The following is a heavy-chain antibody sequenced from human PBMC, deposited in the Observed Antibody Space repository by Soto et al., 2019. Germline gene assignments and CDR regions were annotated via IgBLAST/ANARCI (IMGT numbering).Heavy chain of an antibody. V-gene: IGHV1-18*01. CDR1: GYTFTSYG. D-gene: IGHD2-21*02. Sequence: ASVKVSRKASGYTFTSYGISWVRQAPGQGLEWMGWINPNSGNTNYAQTCPGWVTMSRDTSRSTVHMELRSLTSADTAVYYCARGGGILVVTAPYDHWGQGTLVTVSS. CDR3: ARGGGILVVTAPYDH. CDR2: INPNSGNT. J-gene: IGHJ4*02.